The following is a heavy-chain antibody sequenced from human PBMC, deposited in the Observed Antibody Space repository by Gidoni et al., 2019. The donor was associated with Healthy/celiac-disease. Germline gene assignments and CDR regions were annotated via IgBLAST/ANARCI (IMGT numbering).Heavy chain of an antibody. D-gene: IGHD4-17*01. J-gene: IGHJ3*02. CDR3: ARDKPKLYGDDGGGAFDI. V-gene: IGHV4-59*01. Sequence: QVQLQESGPGLVKLSETLSLHCTGSGGSISSYYWSWIRQPPGKGLEWIGYIYYSGSTNYNPSLKSRVTISVDTSKNQFSLKLSSVTAADTAVYYCARDKPKLYGDDGGGAFDIWGQGTMVTVSS. CDR1: GGSISSYY. CDR2: IYYSGST.